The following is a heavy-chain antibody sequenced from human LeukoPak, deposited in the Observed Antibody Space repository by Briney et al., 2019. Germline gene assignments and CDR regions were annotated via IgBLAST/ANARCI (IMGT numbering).Heavy chain of an antibody. J-gene: IGHJ5*02. D-gene: IGHD3-10*01. CDR1: GGSISSYY. V-gene: IGHV4-4*07. CDR3: ARQGGSGSYYNRNWFDP. CDR2: IYTSGST. Sequence: NPSETLSLTCTVSGGSISSYYWSWIRQPAGKGLEWIGRIYTSGSTNYNPSLKSRVTMSVDTSKNQFSLKLSSVTAADTAVYYCARQGGSGSYYNRNWFDPWGQGTLVTVSS.